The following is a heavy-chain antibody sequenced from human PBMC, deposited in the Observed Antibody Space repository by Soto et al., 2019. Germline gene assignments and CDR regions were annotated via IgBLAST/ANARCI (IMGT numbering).Heavy chain of an antibody. CDR2: ISYDGSNK. CDR3: ARTDYGLAFDI. D-gene: IGHD4-17*01. CDR1: GFTFSSYA. Sequence: QVQLVESGGGVVQPGRSLRLSCTASGFTFSSYAVHWVRQAPGKGLEWVAVISYDGSNKYYADSVKGRFTISRDNSKNTLYLQMNSLRAEDTAVYYCARTDYGLAFDIWGQGTMVTVSS. V-gene: IGHV3-30-3*01. J-gene: IGHJ3*02.